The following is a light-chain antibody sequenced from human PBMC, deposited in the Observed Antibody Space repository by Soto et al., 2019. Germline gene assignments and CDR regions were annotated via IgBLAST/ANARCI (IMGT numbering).Light chain of an antibody. J-gene: IGKJ5*01. V-gene: IGKV3-20*01. Sequence: NVLTQSPGTLSLSPRERATLSCRASQSVSSSYLAWYQQKPGQAPRLLIYGASSRATGIPDRFSGSGSGTDFTLTISSLEPEDFAVYYCQQYGSSPLIACGQGNDWR. CDR1: QSVSSSY. CDR3: QQYGSSPLIA. CDR2: GAS.